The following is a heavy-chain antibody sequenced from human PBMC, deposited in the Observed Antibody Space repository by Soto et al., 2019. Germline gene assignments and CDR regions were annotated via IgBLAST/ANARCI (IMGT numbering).Heavy chain of an antibody. J-gene: IGHJ4*02. D-gene: IGHD2-21*02. CDR3: ARGGHVVVVTAALDY. V-gene: IGHV1-46*01. CDR1: GDTFTDYY. CDR2: VNPSGGHT. Sequence: QVQLMQSGAEVKKPGASVKVSCKASGDTFTDYYIHWVRQAPGQGLEWMGTVNPSGGHTTYAQHCLGRVAMTRDTSTSTRYMELTSLPSDDTAIYYCARGGHVVVVTAALDYWGQGTLVTVSS.